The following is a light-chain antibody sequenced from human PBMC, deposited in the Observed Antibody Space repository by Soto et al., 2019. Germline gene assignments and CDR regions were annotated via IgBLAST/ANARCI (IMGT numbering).Light chain of an antibody. CDR2: DAS. CDR3: QQYNNWPPLT. J-gene: IGKJ4*01. Sequence: EIVMTQSPVTLSVSPGESATLSCRASQSVSSNLAWYQQKPGQAPRLLIYDASTRATGIPARISGSGSGTEFTLTISSLQSEDFAVYYCQQYNNWPPLTFGGGTKVEIK. CDR1: QSVSSN. V-gene: IGKV3-15*01.